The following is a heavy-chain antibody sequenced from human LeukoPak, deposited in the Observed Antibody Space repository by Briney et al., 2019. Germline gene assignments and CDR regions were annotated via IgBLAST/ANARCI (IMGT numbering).Heavy chain of an antibody. CDR1: GGSIGSSSYY. CDR3: ARVRWITMVRGVIFNWFDP. V-gene: IGHV4-39*07. D-gene: IGHD3-10*01. CDR2: IYYSGST. J-gene: IGHJ5*02. Sequence: SETLSLTCTVSGGSIGSSSYYWGWLRQPPGKGLNWIGSIYYSGSTYYNPSLKSRVTISVDTSRDQFSLKLSSVTAADTAVYYCARVRWITMVRGVIFNWFDPWGQGTLVTVSS.